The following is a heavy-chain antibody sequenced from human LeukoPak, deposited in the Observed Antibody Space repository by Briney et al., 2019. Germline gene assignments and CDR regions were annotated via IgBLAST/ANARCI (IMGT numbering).Heavy chain of an antibody. CDR2: IYYSGST. Sequence: PGGSLRLSCAASGFTFSTYTMNWVRQPPGKGLEWIGYIYYSGSTNYNPSLKSRVTISVDTSKNQFSLKLSSVTAADTAMYYCARATGRPDYYYSYMDVWGKGTTVTVSS. D-gene: IGHD2-8*02. CDR1: GFTFSTYT. J-gene: IGHJ6*03. CDR3: ARATGRPDYYYSYMDV. V-gene: IGHV4-59*01.